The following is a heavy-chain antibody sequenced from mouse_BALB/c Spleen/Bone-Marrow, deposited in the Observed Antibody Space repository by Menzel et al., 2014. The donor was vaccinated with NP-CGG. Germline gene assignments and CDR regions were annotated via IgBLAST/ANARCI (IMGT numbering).Heavy chain of an antibody. D-gene: IGHD3-1*01. Sequence: EVQAVESGGGLVKPGGSLKLSCTTSGFTFSSYAMSWVRQTPEKRLEWVAVISSGGSDTYYPDSVKGRFTVSRDNAKNTLYRQMSSLRSEDTALYYCARRSDLRASMDYWGQGTSVTVSS. CDR3: ARRSDLRASMDY. V-gene: IGHV5-9-3*01. CDR2: ISSGGSDT. CDR1: GFTFSSYA. J-gene: IGHJ4*01.